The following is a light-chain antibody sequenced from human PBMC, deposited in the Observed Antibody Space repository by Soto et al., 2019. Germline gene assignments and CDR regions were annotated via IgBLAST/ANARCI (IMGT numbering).Light chain of an antibody. Sequence: IVLTQSPATLSLSPGNRATPSCRASQSVSTFLAWYQHKPGQAPRLLIYDASNRATGIPDRFRGSGSGTDFTLTISSLEPEDFAVYYCQQYGSSPGVTFGEGTRLEIK. CDR2: DAS. CDR1: QSVSTF. CDR3: QQYGSSPGVT. V-gene: IGKV3-11*01. J-gene: IGKJ5*01.